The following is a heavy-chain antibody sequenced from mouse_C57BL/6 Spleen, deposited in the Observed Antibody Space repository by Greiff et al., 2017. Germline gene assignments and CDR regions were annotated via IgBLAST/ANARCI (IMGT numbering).Heavy chain of an antibody. CDR3: ARQGNGKEFAY. CDR2: ISSGSSTI. V-gene: IGHV5-17*01. CDR1: GFTFSDYG. Sequence: EVKLEESGGGLVKPGGSLKLSCAASGFTFSDYGMHWVRQAPEKGLEWVAYISSGSSTIYYADTVKGRFTISRDNAKNTLFLQMTSLRSEDTAMYYCARQGNGKEFAYWGQGTLVTVSA. J-gene: IGHJ3*01. D-gene: IGHD2-1*01.